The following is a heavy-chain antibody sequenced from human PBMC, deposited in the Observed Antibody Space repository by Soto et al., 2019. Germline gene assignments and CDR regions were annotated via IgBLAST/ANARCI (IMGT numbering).Heavy chain of an antibody. D-gene: IGHD6-6*01. Sequence: GGSLRLSCAASGFTFGTYAMHWVRQAPGKGLEWVAVIYYDGSNRYYGDAVKGRFTISRDNSKSTLYLQMNSLRAEDTAVYYCAKDLPNYSSSYNAFDIWGQGTMVTVSS. CDR2: IYYDGSNR. V-gene: IGHV3-33*06. J-gene: IGHJ3*02. CDR1: GFTFGTYA. CDR3: AKDLPNYSSSYNAFDI.